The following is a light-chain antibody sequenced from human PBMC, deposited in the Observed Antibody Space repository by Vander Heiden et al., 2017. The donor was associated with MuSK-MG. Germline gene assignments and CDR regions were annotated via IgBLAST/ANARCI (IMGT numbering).Light chain of an antibody. CDR3: SSYTSSSTPL. Sequence: QSALTHPASVSGSPGQSVTISCTATSSDVGGHNFVSWYQQHPGKAPKLKIYDVSNRPSGVSNRFSGSKSGNTASLTISGLQAEDEADYYCSSYTSSSTPLFGGGTKLTVL. J-gene: IGLJ2*01. CDR2: DVS. CDR1: SSDVGGHNF. V-gene: IGLV2-14*03.